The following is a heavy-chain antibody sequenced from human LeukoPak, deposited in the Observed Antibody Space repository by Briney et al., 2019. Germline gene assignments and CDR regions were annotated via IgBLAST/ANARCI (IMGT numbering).Heavy chain of an antibody. Sequence: KPSETLSLTCAVYGGSFSGYYWTWIRQSPGKGLEWIGEISYGGSTNDNPSLKSRVTMSVDTSKNQFSLKLSSVTAADTAVYYCARHNSWTYYYGSGRPRGFDYWGQGTLVTVSS. D-gene: IGHD3-10*01. CDR2: ISYGGST. CDR1: GGSFSGYY. V-gene: IGHV4-34*01. J-gene: IGHJ4*02. CDR3: ARHNSWTYYYGSGRPRGFDY.